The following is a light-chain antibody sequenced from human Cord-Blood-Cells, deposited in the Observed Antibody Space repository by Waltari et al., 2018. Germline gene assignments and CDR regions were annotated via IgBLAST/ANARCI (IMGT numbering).Light chain of an antibody. J-gene: IGKJ5*01. CDR3: QQYGSSPPIT. CDR2: GAS. Sequence: EIVLTQSPGTLSLSPGERATLSCRDVQSFSSSHLAWYQPKPGQAPRLLIYGASSRATGIPDRFSGSGSGTDFTLTISRLEPEDFAVYYCQQYGSSPPITFGQGTRLEIK. CDR1: QSFSSSH. V-gene: IGKV3-20*01.